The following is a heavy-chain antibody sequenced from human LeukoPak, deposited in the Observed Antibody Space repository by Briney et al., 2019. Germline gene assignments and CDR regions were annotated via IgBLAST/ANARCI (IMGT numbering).Heavy chain of an antibody. CDR2: INPNSGGT. J-gene: IGHJ3*02. D-gene: IGHD2-21*02. CDR3: AREATRRPRTIVVVTAIGNVAFDI. V-gene: IGHV1-2*02. CDR1: GYTFTGYY. Sequence: GASVKVSCKASGYTFTGYYMHWVRQAPGQGLEWMGWINPNSGGTNYAQKFQGRVTMTRDTSISTAYMELSRLRSDDTAVYYCAREATRRPRTIVVVTAIGNVAFDIWGQGTMVTVSS.